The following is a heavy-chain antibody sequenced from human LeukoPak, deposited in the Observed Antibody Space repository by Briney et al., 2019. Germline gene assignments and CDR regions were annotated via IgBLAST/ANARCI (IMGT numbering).Heavy chain of an antibody. V-gene: IGHV3-73*01. CDR3: IRHIEYAAPDS. D-gene: IGHD2/OR15-2a*01. Sequence: GGSLRLSCAASGRGFAGSAVHWVRQTSGRGLEWVGCIRSRDKNYATIYGASVRGRFTISRDDSRNTASLQMNSLNTDDTAVYYCIRHIEYAAPDSWGQGTLVTVSS. CDR1: GRGFAGSA. J-gene: IGHJ4*02. CDR2: IRSRDKNYAT.